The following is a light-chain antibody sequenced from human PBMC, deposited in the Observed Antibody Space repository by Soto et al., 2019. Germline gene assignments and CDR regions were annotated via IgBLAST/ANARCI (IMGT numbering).Light chain of an antibody. V-gene: IGLV7-43*01. J-gene: IGLJ3*02. CDR2: STN. Sequence: QAVVTQEPSLTVSPGGTVTLTCASSTGAVTSGYYPNWFQQKPGQAPRSLIYSTNNKQSWTPARFSGSLLGGKAALTLSGVQPEDDAEYYCLLYYGGAWVFGGGTQLTVL. CDR3: LLYYGGAWV. CDR1: TGAVTSGYY.